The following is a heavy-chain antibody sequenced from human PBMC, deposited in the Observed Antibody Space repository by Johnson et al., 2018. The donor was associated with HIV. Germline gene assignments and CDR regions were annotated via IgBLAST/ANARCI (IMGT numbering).Heavy chain of an antibody. D-gene: IGHD1-26*01. J-gene: IGHJ3*02. CDR2: IYSGGDT. CDR1: GFTVSSNY. Sequence: VQLVESGGGLVQPGGSLRLSCAVSGFTVSSNYITWVRQAPGKGLEWISVIYSGGDTYYADSVKGRFTISRDDSKNTLYLQMNSLRAEDTAVYYCATSHGSHGAFDIWGQGTMVTVSS. CDR3: ATSHGSHGAFDI. V-gene: IGHV3-66*01.